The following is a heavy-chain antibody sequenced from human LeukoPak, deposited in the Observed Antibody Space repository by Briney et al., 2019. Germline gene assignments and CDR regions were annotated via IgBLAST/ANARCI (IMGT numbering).Heavy chain of an antibody. J-gene: IGHJ4*02. Sequence: SETLSLTCTVSGGSISNYYWGWIRQPPGKGLEWIGSIYYSGSTYYNPSLKSRVTISVDTSKNQFSLKLSSVTAADTAVYYCARHPVGPTDFDYWGQGTLVTVSS. D-gene: IGHD1-26*01. CDR3: ARHPVGPTDFDY. V-gene: IGHV4-39*01. CDR2: IYYSGST. CDR1: GGSISNYY.